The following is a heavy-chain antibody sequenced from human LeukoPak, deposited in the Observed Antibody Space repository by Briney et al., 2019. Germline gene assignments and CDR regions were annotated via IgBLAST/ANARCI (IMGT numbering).Heavy chain of an antibody. J-gene: IGHJ5*02. CDR1: GFTFSDYP. CDR3: ARDGT. V-gene: IGHV3-21*01. D-gene: IGHD1-26*01. CDR2: ISASGTSI. Sequence: GGSLRLSCTTSGFTFSDYPMNWVRQAPGKRLEWVSFISASGTSIYYADSVRGRFTISRDNAKNSLYLQMNSLRAEDTAVYYCARDGTWGPGTLVTVSS.